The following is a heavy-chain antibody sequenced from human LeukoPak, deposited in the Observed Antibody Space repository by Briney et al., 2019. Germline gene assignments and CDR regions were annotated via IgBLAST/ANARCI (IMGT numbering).Heavy chain of an antibody. V-gene: IGHV3-30*03. CDR1: GFTFSSYG. J-gene: IGHJ6*02. Sequence: PGGSLRLSCAASGFTFSSYGMHWVRQAPGKGLEWVAVISYDGSNKYYADSVKGRFTISRDNVKNSLYLQMNSLRAEDTAVYYCASHRRPYYYGMDVWGQGTTVTVSS. D-gene: IGHD1-1*01. CDR2: ISYDGSNK. CDR3: ASHRRPYYYGMDV.